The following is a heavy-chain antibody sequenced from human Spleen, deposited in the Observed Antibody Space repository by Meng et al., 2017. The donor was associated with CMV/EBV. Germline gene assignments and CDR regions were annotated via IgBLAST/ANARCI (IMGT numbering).Heavy chain of an antibody. CDR3: ARGKGWFDP. J-gene: IGHJ5*02. CDR1: GFTFSSYW. CDR2: IKQDGSEK. V-gene: IGHV3-7*01. Sequence: GESLKISCAASGFTFSSYWMSWVRQAPGKGLEWVAIIKQDGSEKYYVDSVKGRFTISRDNAKNSLYLQMNSLRAEDTAVYYCARGKGWFDPWGQGTLVTVSS.